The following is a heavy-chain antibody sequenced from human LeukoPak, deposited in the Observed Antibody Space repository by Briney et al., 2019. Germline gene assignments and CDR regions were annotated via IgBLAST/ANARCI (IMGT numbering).Heavy chain of an antibody. J-gene: IGHJ4*02. V-gene: IGHV3-23*01. Sequence: GGSLRLSCAASGFTFSSYAMSWVRQGPGKGLEWVSAISGSGGSTYYADSVKGRFTISRDNSKNTLYLQMNSLRAGDTAVYYCAMEDRGPGDYWGQGTLVTVSS. CDR1: GFTFSSYA. D-gene: IGHD3-10*01. CDR3: AMEDRGPGDY. CDR2: ISGSGGST.